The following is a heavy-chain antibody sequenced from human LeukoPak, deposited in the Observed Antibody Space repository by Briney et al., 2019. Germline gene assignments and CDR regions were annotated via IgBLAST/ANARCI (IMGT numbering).Heavy chain of an antibody. CDR1: GFTFSSYG. Sequence: GRSLRLSCAASGFTFSSYGMHWVRQAPGKGLEWVAVIWYDGSNKYYADSVKGRFTISRDNSRNTLYLQMNSLRAEDTAVYYCARDFSYGSGSYYYYGMDVWGKGTTVTVSS. CDR2: IWYDGSNK. J-gene: IGHJ6*04. V-gene: IGHV3-33*01. CDR3: ARDFSYGSGSYYYYGMDV. D-gene: IGHD3-10*01.